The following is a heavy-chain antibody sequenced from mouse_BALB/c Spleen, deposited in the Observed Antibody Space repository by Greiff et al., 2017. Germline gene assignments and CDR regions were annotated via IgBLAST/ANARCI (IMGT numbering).Heavy chain of an antibody. D-gene: IGHD1-1*01. J-gene: IGHJ3*01. CDR1: GFSLTSYG. CDR2: IWAGGST. V-gene: IGHV2-9*02. CDR3: ARGEGYYGSASVSLL. Sequence: VKLQESGPGLVAPSQSLSITCTVSGFSLTSYGVHWVRQPPGKGLEWLGVIWAGGSTNYNSALMSRLSISKDNSKSQVFLKMNSLQTDDTAMYYCARGEGYYGSASVSLLWGQGTLVTVSA.